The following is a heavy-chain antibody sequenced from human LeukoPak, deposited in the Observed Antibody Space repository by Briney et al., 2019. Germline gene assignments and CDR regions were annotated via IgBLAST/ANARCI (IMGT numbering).Heavy chain of an antibody. Sequence: ASVKVSCTASGYTFTSYVIIWVRQAPGQGLEWMGWISAYNANTNYAQKVQGRVTMTTDTSTSTAYMGLRSLRSDDTAVYYCARGAYSSAWYGDYWGQGTLVTVSS. V-gene: IGHV1-18*01. CDR3: ARGAYSSAWYGDY. CDR2: ISAYNANT. J-gene: IGHJ4*02. D-gene: IGHD6-19*01. CDR1: GYTFTSYV.